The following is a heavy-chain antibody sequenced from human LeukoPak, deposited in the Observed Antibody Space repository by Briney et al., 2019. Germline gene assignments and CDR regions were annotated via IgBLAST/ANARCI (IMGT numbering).Heavy chain of an antibody. Sequence: SVKVSCKASGGTFSSYAISWVRQAPGQGLEWMGRIIPILGIANYAQKFQGRVTITADKSTSTAYMELSSLRSEDTAVYYCARAPYSGYDDGIDYWGQGTLVTVSS. V-gene: IGHV1-69*04. CDR2: IIPILGIA. CDR3: ARAPYSGYDDGIDY. D-gene: IGHD5-12*01. CDR1: GGTFSSYA. J-gene: IGHJ4*02.